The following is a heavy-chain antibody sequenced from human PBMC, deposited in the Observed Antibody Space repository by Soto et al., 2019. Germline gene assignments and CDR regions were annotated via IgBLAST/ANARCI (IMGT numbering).Heavy chain of an antibody. CDR1: GFTFSSYS. V-gene: IGHV3-48*02. Sequence: GGSLRLSCAASGFTFSSYSMNWVRQAPGKGLEWVSYISSSSSTIYYADSVKGRFTISRDNAKNSLYLQMNSLRDEDTTVYYCARQPGHSSSWPDAFDIWGQGTMVTVSS. J-gene: IGHJ3*02. CDR2: ISSSSSTI. CDR3: ARQPGHSSSWPDAFDI. D-gene: IGHD6-13*01.